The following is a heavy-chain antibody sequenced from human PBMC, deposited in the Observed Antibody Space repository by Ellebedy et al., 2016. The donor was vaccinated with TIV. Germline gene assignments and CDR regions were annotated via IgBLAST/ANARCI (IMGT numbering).Heavy chain of an antibody. CDR1: GGSISSGDYY. Sequence: SETLSLXCTVSGGSISSGDYYWSWIRQHPGKGLEWIGYIYYSGSTYYNPSLKSRVTISVDTSKNQFSLKLSSVTAADTAVYYCARYYYYGSGSYLPYFDYWGQGTLVTVSS. V-gene: IGHV4-31*03. CDR3: ARYYYYGSGSYLPYFDY. CDR2: IYYSGST. D-gene: IGHD3-10*01. J-gene: IGHJ4*02.